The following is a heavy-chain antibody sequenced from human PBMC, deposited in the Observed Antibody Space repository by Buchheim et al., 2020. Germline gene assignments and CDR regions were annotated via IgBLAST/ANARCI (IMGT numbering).Heavy chain of an antibody. D-gene: IGHD2-2*01. CDR2: INHSGST. V-gene: IGHV4-34*01. J-gene: IGHJ6*02. CDR1: GGSFSGYY. Sequence: QVQLQQWGAGLLKPSETLSPTCAVYGGSFSGYYWSWIRQPPGKGLEWIGEINHSGSTNCNPSLKSRVTISVDTSKNQFSLKLSSVTAADTAVYYCARGRGYCSSTGCSYYYYYGMDVWGQGTT. CDR3: ARGRGYCSSTGCSYYYYYGMDV.